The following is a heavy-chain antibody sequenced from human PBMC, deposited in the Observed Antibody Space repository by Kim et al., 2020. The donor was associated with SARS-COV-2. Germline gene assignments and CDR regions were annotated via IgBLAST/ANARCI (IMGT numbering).Heavy chain of an antibody. Sequence: SETLSLTCAVYGGSFSGYYWSWIRQPPGKGLEWFGESNHSGRTNYNPSPKSRCTISVDTSKNQFSLKLTSVTAADTAVYFCSRRLSNTSGWGSHYCDLWGQGILVTVSS. CDR3: SRRLSNTSGWGSHYCDL. V-gene: IGHV4-34*01. CDR2: SNHSGRT. J-gene: IGHJ4*02. CDR1: GGSFSGYY. D-gene: IGHD3-10*01.